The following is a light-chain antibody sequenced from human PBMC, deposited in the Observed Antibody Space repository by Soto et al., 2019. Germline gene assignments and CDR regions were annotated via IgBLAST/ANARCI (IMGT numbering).Light chain of an antibody. CDR3: QQYGDSIT. CDR2: GAF. V-gene: IGKV3-20*01. CDR1: QTVRSSY. Sequence: IFLTQSPGSLSLSSGDRATLSCRASQTVRSSYLAWYQQRPGQAPKRLIYGAFNRAIGIPDRFSGSESGRDYNLTISRLDPEDSAVYYCQQYGDSITFGGGTKVEIK. J-gene: IGKJ4*01.